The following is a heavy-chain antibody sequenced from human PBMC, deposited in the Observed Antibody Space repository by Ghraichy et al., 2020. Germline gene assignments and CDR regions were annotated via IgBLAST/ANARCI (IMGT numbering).Heavy chain of an antibody. J-gene: IGHJ4*02. V-gene: IGHV3-23*01. CDR2: INGNGGST. CDR3: AKVLSGGYSSDWYPPVLSY. CDR1: GFTFSSYA. D-gene: IGHD6-19*01. Sequence: GGSLRLSCAASGFTFSSYAMSWVRQAPGKGLEWVSTINGNGGSTYYADSVKGRFTISRDNSKNTLYLQMNSLRAEDTAVYYCAKVLSGGYSSDWYPPVLSYWGQGTLVTVSS.